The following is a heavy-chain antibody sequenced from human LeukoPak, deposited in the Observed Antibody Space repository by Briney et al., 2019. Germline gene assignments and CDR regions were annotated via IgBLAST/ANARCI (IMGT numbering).Heavy chain of an antibody. D-gene: IGHD3-22*01. CDR3: ARWGSYDSSGNWFDP. CDR1: GYTFTSYY. Sequence: GASVKVSCKASGYTFTSYYMHWVRQAPGQGLEWMGIINPSGGSTSYAQKFQGRVTMTRDTSTSTVYVELSSLRSEDTAVYYCARWGSYDSSGNWFDPWGQGTLVTVSS. V-gene: IGHV1-46*01. CDR2: INPSGGST. J-gene: IGHJ5*02.